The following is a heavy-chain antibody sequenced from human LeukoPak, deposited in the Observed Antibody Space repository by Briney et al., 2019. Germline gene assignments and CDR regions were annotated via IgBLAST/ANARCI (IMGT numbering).Heavy chain of an antibody. V-gene: IGHV1-58*02. CDR1: GFTFSTSA. CDR2: LVVGSGNT. J-gene: IGHJ4*02. Sequence: SVKVSRKASGFTFSTSAMQWVRQARGQRLEWIGWLVVGSGNTNYAQKFQERVTITRDMFTSTAYMELSSLRSEDTAVYYCATGGGIVGATFDCWGQGTLVTVSS. D-gene: IGHD1-26*01. CDR3: ATGGGIVGATFDC.